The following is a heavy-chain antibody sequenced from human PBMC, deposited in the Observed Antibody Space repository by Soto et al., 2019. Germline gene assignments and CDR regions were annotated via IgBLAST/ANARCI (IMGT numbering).Heavy chain of an antibody. CDR3: ARGQRFSDWFDP. J-gene: IGHJ5*02. V-gene: IGHV4-4*07. Sequence: SETLSLTCSVSGGTISGYYWTWIRQPAGKGLEWIGRIYSSGNTKYNPSLQSRVTMSLGTSNNQFSLRLTSVTAADTAVYYCARGQRFSDWFDPWGQGTLVTVSS. CDR1: GGTISGYY. D-gene: IGHD3-3*01. CDR2: IYSSGNT.